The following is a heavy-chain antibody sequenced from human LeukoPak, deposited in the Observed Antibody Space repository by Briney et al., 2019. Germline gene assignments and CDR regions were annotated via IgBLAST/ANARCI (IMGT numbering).Heavy chain of an antibody. CDR3: ARDPATLYFWSGQGNMDV. Sequence: ASVKVSCKASGYTFTSYGISWVRQAPGQGLEWMGWISAHNGNTNYTQNLQGTVTMTTDTSTSTAYMEQRSLRSDDTAVYYCARDPATLYFWSGQGNMDVWGKGTTVTVSS. CDR2: ISAHNGNT. J-gene: IGHJ6*03. CDR1: GYTFTSYG. V-gene: IGHV1-18*01. D-gene: IGHD3-3*01.